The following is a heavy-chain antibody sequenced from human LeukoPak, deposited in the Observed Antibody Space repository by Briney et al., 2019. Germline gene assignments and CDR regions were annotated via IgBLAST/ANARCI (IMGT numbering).Heavy chain of an antibody. CDR3: ARDSGMIDSLDY. J-gene: IGHJ4*02. D-gene: IGHD3-22*01. CDR2: ISYDGSNK. Sequence: GGSLRLSCAASGFTFSSYAMHWVRQAPGKGLEWVAVISYDGSNKYYADSVKDRFTISRDNSKNTLYLQMNSLRAEDTAVYYCARDSGMIDSLDYWGQGTLVTVSS. V-gene: IGHV3-30-3*01. CDR1: GFTFSSYA.